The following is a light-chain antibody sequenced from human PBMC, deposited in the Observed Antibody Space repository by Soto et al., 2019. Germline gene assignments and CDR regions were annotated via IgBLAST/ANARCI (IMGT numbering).Light chain of an antibody. CDR2: RAS. J-gene: IGKJ2*01. CDR3: QQYSGSPYT. V-gene: IGKV3-20*01. CDR1: QSVSSNY. Sequence: EIVLTQSPGTLSLSPGERATLSCRASQSVSSNYLAWYQQKPGQAPRLLLYRASNSATGIPFRFSGSGSGTDLTITIPRLEHEDVEVYYCQQYSGSPYTFCQGTKLEIK.